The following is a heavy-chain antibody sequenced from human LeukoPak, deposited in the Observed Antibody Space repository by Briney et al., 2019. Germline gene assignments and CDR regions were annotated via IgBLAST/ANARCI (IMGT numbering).Heavy chain of an antibody. CDR3: ARAGWFGELYGPLDY. V-gene: IGHV4-34*01. CDR1: GDSISNYY. D-gene: IGHD3-10*01. J-gene: IGHJ4*02. CDR2: INHSGST. Sequence: SETLSLTCNVSGDSISNYYWNWIRQPAGKGLEWIGEINHSGSTNYNPSLKSRVTMSADTSKNQFSLKLSSVTAADTAVYYCARAGWFGELYGPLDYWGQGTLVTVSS.